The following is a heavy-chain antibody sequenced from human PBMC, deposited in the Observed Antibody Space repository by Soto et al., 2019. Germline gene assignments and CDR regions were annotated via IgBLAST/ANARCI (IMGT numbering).Heavy chain of an antibody. V-gene: IGHV1-69*13. CDR2: IIPIFGTA. J-gene: IGHJ4*02. CDR3: ARATYYYDSSGYYSDY. D-gene: IGHD3-22*01. Sequence: GASVKVSRKASGGTFSSYAISWVRQAPGQGLEWMGGIIPIFGTANYAQKFQGRVTITADESTSTAYMELSSLRSEDTAVYYCARATYYYDSSGYYSDYWGQGTLVTVSS. CDR1: GGTFSSYA.